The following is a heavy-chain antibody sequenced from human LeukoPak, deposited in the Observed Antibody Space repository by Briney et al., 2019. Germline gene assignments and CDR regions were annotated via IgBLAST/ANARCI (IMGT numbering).Heavy chain of an antibody. CDR3: ARGGGYSYGLNFDY. J-gene: IGHJ4*02. CDR2: IYYSGST. CDR1: GGSISSYY. V-gene: IGHV4-59*01. Sequence: SETLSLTCTVSGGSISSYYWSWIRQPPGKGLEWIGYIYYSGSTNYNPSLKSRVTISVDTSKNQFSLKLSSVTAADTAVYYCARGGGYSYGLNFDYWGQGTLVTVSS. D-gene: IGHD5-18*01.